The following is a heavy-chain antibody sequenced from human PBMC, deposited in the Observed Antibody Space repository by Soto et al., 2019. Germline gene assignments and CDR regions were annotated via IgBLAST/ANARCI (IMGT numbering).Heavy chain of an antibody. Sequence: QVQLVQSGAEVKKPGASVKVSCKASGYTFTSYDIIWVRQATGQGLEWMGWMNPSTGNTDSAEKFXXRXPMPRNTSISTVYMELSSLSFEDTAVYYCARGRIIVAGGFDPWGQGTLVTVSS. CDR3: ARGRIIVAGGFDP. V-gene: IGHV1-8*01. CDR2: MNPSTGNT. D-gene: IGHD6-19*01. CDR1: GYTFTSYD. J-gene: IGHJ5*02.